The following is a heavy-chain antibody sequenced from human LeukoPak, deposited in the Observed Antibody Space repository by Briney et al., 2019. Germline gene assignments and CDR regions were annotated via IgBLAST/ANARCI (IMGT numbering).Heavy chain of an antibody. Sequence: GGSLRLSCAASGFTFSSYAMHWVRQAPGKGLEWVAVISYDGSNKYYADSVKGRFTISRDNSKNTLYLQMNSLRAEDTAVYYCAISVVPYAFDIWGQGTMVTVSS. V-gene: IGHV3-30-3*01. CDR3: AISVVPYAFDI. CDR2: ISYDGSNK. D-gene: IGHD2-2*01. CDR1: GFTFSSYA. J-gene: IGHJ3*02.